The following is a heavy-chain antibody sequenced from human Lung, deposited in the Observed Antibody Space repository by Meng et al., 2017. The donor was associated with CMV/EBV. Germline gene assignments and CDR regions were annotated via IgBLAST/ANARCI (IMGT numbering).Heavy chain of an antibody. V-gene: IGHV2-26*01. CDR1: GFSLSNARMG. CDR2: IFSNDEK. J-gene: IGHJ4*02. Sequence: GPTLVXPTETLTLTCTVSGFSLSNARMGVSWIRQPPGKALEWLAHIFSNDEKSYSTSLKSRLTISKDTSKSQVVLTMTNMDPVDTATYYCARIRDSSGWFSSYYFDYWGQGXLVTVSS. CDR3: ARIRDSSGWFSSYYFDY. D-gene: IGHD6-19*01.